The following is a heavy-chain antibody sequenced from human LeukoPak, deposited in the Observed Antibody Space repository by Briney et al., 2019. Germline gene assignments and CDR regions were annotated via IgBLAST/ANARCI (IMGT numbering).Heavy chain of an antibody. CDR1: GGSISSYY. Sequence: SETLSLTCTVSGGSISSYYWSWIRQPPGKGLEWFGYIYYSGSTNYNPSLKSRVTISVDTSKNQFSLKLSSVTAADTAVYYCARGGSDILTGYSDYWGQGTLVTVSS. CDR2: IYYSGST. J-gene: IGHJ4*02. D-gene: IGHD3-9*01. CDR3: ARGGSDILTGYSDY. V-gene: IGHV4-59*01.